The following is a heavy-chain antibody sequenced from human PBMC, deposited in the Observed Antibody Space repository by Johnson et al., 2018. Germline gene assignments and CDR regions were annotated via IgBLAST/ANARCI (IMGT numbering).Heavy chain of an antibody. CDR2: ISHDGSEH. J-gene: IGHJ6*03. CDR1: GFAFSRSG. V-gene: IGHV3-30*18. CDR3: AKDQGKQLREGYYMDV. Sequence: QVQLVQSGGGVVQPGRSLRLSCAASGFAFSRSGMHWFRQAPGKGLEWVGLISHDGSEHYYSDSVKGRFTISRDNYKNTLYLQMNSLGPEDTAVYYCAKDQGKQLREGYYMDVWGKGTTVTVSS. D-gene: IGHD5-18*01.